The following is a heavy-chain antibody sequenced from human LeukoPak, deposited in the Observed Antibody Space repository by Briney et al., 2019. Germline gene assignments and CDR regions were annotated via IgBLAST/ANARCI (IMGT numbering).Heavy chain of an antibody. J-gene: IGHJ6*03. CDR3: ATSYCSSTSCYKHYYYMDV. Sequence: GASVRVSCKASGGTFSSYAISWVRQAPGQGLEWMGGIIPIFGTANYAQKFQGRVTITADESTSTAYMELSSLRSEDTAVYYCATSYCSSTSCYKHYYYMDVWGKGTTVTVSS. CDR1: GGTFSSYA. D-gene: IGHD2-2*02. CDR2: IIPIFGTA. V-gene: IGHV1-69*01.